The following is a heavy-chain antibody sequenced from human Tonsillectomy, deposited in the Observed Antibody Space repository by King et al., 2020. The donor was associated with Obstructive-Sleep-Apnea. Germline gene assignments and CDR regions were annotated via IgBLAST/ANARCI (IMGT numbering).Heavy chain of an antibody. V-gene: IGHV3-30*02. D-gene: IGHD6-13*01. CDR1: GFSFTYYA. CDR2: IGYDGSNK. CDR3: AKDKDSIAY. J-gene: IGHJ4*01. Sequence: VQLVESGGGVVQPGGSLRLSCAASGFSFTYYAMHWVRQAPGKGLEWVTFIGYDGSNKYYADSVKGRLTISRDNSKNTLYLQMNNLRAEDTAVYYCAKDKDSIAYWGQEPWSPSPQ.